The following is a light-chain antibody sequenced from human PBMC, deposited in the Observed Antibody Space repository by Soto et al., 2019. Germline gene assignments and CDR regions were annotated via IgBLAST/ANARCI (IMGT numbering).Light chain of an antibody. CDR3: QQSYITPPIT. Sequence: DVQMTQSPSSLSALVGDRVTITCRASQSVSRYLNWYQHKPGKAPKLLINAASNLRSGVPSRFSGSGSRTDFTLTIDGLQPEDFAVSYCQQSYITPPITFGQGTRLEVK. J-gene: IGKJ5*01. CDR2: AAS. V-gene: IGKV1-39*01. CDR1: QSVSRY.